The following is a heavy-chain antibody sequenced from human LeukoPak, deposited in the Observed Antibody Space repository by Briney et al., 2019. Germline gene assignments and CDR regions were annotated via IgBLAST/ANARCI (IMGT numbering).Heavy chain of an antibody. D-gene: IGHD1-26*01. Sequence: GGSLRLSCAASGFTFSSYAMSWVRQAPGKGLEWVSAICGSGGCTFYADSVKGRFTISRDNSKNTLYLQMNSLRAEDTDVYYCARDVGASAPDAFDIWGQGTMVTVSS. CDR1: GFTFSSYA. J-gene: IGHJ3*02. CDR2: ICGSGGCT. V-gene: IGHV3-23*01. CDR3: ARDVGASAPDAFDI.